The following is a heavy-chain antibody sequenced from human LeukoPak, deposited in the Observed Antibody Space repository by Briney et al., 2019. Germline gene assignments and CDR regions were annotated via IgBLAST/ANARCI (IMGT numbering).Heavy chain of an antibody. V-gene: IGHV4-59*12. D-gene: IGHD6-19*01. J-gene: IGHJ5*02. Sequence: PSETLSLTCTVSGGSISSYYWSWVRQPPGKGLEWIGYIYYSGSTNYNPSLKSRVTISVDKSKNQFSLKLSSVTAADTAVYYCARTPTNRIAVAGTRGWFDPWGQGTLVTVSS. CDR1: GGSISSYY. CDR3: ARTPTNRIAVAGTRGWFDP. CDR2: IYYSGST.